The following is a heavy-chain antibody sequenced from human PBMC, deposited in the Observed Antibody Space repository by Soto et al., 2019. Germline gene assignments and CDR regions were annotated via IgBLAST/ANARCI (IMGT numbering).Heavy chain of an antibody. CDR3: VRGMFYYDSSGYYPPYY. CDR2: ISYDGSNK. V-gene: IGHV3-30-3*01. J-gene: IGHJ4*02. Sequence: QVQLVESGGGVVQPGRSLRLSCATSGFTFSNSAMHWVRQAPGKGLEWVAVISYDGSNKYYADSVKGRFTISRDNSKNTLYMQMNSLRAEDTAVYYCVRGMFYYDSSGYYPPYYWGQGTLVTVSS. CDR1: GFTFSNSA. D-gene: IGHD3-22*01.